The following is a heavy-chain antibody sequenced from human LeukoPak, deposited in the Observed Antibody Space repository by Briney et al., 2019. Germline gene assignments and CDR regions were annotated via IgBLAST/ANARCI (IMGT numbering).Heavy chain of an antibody. CDR2: IYYSGST. Sequence: SETLSLTCTVSGGSISTSSYYWGWIRQPPGKGLEWIGSIYYSGSTYYNPSLKSRVTISVDTSKNQFSLKLSPVTAADTAVYYCAITKTTSRFDPWGQGTLVTVSS. V-gene: IGHV4-39*07. D-gene: IGHD4-11*01. CDR3: AITKTTSRFDP. J-gene: IGHJ5*02. CDR1: GGSISTSSYY.